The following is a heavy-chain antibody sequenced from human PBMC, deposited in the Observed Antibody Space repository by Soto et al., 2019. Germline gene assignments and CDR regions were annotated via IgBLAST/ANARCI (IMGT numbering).Heavy chain of an antibody. CDR1: GGTFSSYA. D-gene: IGHD4-17*01. CDR2: IIPIFGTA. CDR3: ARERGNDYGDYEPTYYYYYGMDV. Sequence: QVQLVQSGAEVKKPGSSVKVSCKASGGTFSSYAISWVRQAPGHGLEWMGGIIPIFGTANYAQTFQGRVTITADESTSTAYMELSSLRSEDTAVYYCARERGNDYGDYEPTYYYYYGMDVWGQGTTVTVSS. V-gene: IGHV1-69*01. J-gene: IGHJ6*02.